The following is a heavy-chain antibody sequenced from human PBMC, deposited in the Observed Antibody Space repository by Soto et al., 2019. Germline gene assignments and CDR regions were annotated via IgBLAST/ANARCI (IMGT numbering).Heavy chain of an antibody. Sequence: EVQLVESGGGLVLPGGSLRLACAASKFSVSDNYMNWVRQAPGKGLEWVAVIFSGGSTNYADSVKGRFTISRLKSENTLYLQMSSLRPEDTAVYFCKSRDYWGRGTLVTVSS. CDR3: KSRDY. J-gene: IGHJ4*02. CDR2: IFSGGST. CDR1: KFSVSDNY. V-gene: IGHV3-53*04.